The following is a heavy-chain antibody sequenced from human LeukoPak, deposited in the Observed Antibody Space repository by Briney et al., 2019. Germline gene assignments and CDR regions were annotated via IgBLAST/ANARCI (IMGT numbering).Heavy chain of an antibody. J-gene: IGHJ1*01. CDR3: ARDPLSSVGATIGHFQH. D-gene: IGHD1-26*01. CDR2: IIPIFGTA. V-gene: IGHV1-69*05. Sequence: SVKLSCKASGGTFSSYAISWVRQAPGQGLEWMGRIIPIFGTANYAQKFQGRVTITTDESTSTAYMELSSLRSEDTAVYYCARDPLSSVGATIGHFQHWGQGTLVTVSS. CDR1: GGTFSSYA.